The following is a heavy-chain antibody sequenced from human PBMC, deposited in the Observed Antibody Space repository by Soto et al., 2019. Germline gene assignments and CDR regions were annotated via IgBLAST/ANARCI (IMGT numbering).Heavy chain of an antibody. J-gene: IGHJ6*02. CDR1: GYTFTSYA. Sequence: QVQLVQSGAEEKKPGASVKVSCKASGYTFTSYAMHWVRQAPGQRLEWMGWINAGNGNTKYSQKFQGRVTITRDTSASTAYMELGSLRSEDTAVYYCAGDPGYYVLDVWGQGATGVVSS. CDR3: AGDPGYYVLDV. CDR2: INAGNGNT. V-gene: IGHV1-3*05.